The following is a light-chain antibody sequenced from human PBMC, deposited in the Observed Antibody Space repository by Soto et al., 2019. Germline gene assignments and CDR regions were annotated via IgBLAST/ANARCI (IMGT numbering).Light chain of an antibody. V-gene: IGKV1-33*01. CDR1: QDISDF. CDR2: DAS. J-gene: IGKJ4*01. Sequence: DFQMTQSPSSLSASVGDRVTITCQASQDISDFLNWYQQKPGAAPKLLIYDASNLQAGVPSRFSGSGSWTDFTFTISSLQPEDVATYYCQQYDNIPITFGGGTKVEIK. CDR3: QQYDNIPIT.